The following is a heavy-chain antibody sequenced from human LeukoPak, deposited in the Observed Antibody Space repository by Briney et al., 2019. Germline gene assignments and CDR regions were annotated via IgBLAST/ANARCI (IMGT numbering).Heavy chain of an antibody. Sequence: SETLSLTCTVSGVSISSSSYSWGWIRQPPGKGLEWIGSIYYSGSTYYNPSLKSRVTISVDTSKNQFSLKLSSVTAADTAVYYCATFGVVIPDDYWGQGTLVTVSS. V-gene: IGHV4-39*01. D-gene: IGHD3-3*01. CDR3: ATFGVVIPDDY. J-gene: IGHJ4*02. CDR2: IYYSGST. CDR1: GVSISSSSYS.